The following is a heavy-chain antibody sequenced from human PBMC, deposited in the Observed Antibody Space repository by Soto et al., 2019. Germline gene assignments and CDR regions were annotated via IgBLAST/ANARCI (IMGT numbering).Heavy chain of an antibody. CDR2: IMPIFGRP. Sequence: SVKVSCKASGGTFSNYAFSWVRQAPGQGLEWLGGIMPIFGRPDYAQKFRDRVTITADESTSSAHMELNSLRAEDTAVYFCAKSPSVVLVPSTLGGNNWFAPWGQGTLVTVSS. CDR1: GGTFSNYA. V-gene: IGHV1-69*13. CDR3: AKSPSVVLVPSTLGGNNWFAP. J-gene: IGHJ5*02. D-gene: IGHD2-15*01.